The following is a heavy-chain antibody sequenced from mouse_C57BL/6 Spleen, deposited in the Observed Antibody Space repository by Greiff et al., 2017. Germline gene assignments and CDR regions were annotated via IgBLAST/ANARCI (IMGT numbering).Heavy chain of an antibody. Sequence: VQLQQSGAELVRPGASVTLSCKASGYTFTDYEMNWVKQTPVHGLEWIGAIDPETGGTAYNQKFKGKAILTADKSSSTAYMELRSLASEDSAVYYCTKRTTVDYWGQGTTLPVSS. CDR2: IDPETGGT. CDR3: TKRTTVDY. V-gene: IGHV1-15*01. J-gene: IGHJ2*01. D-gene: IGHD1-1*01. CDR1: GYTFTDYE.